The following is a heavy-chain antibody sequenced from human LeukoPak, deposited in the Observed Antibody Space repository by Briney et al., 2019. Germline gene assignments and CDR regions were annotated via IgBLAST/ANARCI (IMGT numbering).Heavy chain of an antibody. Sequence: GASVKVSCKASGGTFSGYAISWVRQAPGQGLEWMGWIIPIFGTANYAQKFQGRVTITADESTSTAYMELSSLRSEDTAVYDCAREGNSGYDAVDYWGQGALVIVSS. V-gene: IGHV1-69*01. J-gene: IGHJ4*02. D-gene: IGHD5-12*01. CDR3: AREGNSGYDAVDY. CDR1: GGTFSGYA. CDR2: IIPIFGTA.